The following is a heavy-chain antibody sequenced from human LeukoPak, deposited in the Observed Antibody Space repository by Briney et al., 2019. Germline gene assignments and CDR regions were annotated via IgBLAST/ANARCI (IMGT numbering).Heavy chain of an antibody. J-gene: IGHJ5*02. CDR1: GFTFSNYW. CDR2: ISRDGTT. V-gene: IGHV3-74*01. Sequence: GGSLRLSCAASGFTFSNYWLHWVRQVPGKGLVWLSLISRDGTTSYADSVKGRFTISRDNAKNTLYLQMNSLRAEDTAVYYCAKDIGGYSYGYAVAWGQGTLVTVSS. D-gene: IGHD5-18*01. CDR3: AKDIGGYSYGYAVA.